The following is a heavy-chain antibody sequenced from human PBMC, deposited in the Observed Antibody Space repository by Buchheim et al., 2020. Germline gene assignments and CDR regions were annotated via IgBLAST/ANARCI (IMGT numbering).Heavy chain of an antibody. Sequence: EVQLLESGGGLVQPGGSLRLSCAASGFTFSSYAMSWVRQAPGKGLEWVSAISGSGGSTYYADSVKGRFTISRDNSKNTLYLQMNSLRAEDTAVYYCAKSLVYYYDSSGYSHFDYWGQGTL. V-gene: IGHV3-23*01. CDR2: ISGSGGST. CDR3: AKSLVYYYDSSGYSHFDY. CDR1: GFTFSSYA. D-gene: IGHD3-22*01. J-gene: IGHJ4*02.